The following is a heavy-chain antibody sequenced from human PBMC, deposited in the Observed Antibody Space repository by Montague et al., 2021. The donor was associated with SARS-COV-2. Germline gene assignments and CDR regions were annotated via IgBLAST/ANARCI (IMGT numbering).Heavy chain of an antibody. V-gene: IGHV3-74*01. D-gene: IGHD1-26*01. CDR1: GFTFSSYW. CDR2: ISSDGSGT. CDR3: ARDTDSGSYWDAFDI. Sequence: SLRLSCAASGFTFSSYWMHWVRQAPGKRLVWVSRISSDGSGTTYADSVKGRFTISRDNAKNTLYLQMNSLRAEDTAVYYCARDTDSGSYWDAFDIWGQGTMGTVSA. J-gene: IGHJ3*02.